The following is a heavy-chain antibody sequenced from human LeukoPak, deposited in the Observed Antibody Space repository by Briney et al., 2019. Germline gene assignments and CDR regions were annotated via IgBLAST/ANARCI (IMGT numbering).Heavy chain of an antibody. CDR1: GYTFTGYY. Sequence: GASVKVSCKASGYTFTGYYMHWVRQAPGQGLEWMGWINPNSGGTNYAQKFQGRVTMTRDTSISTAYMELSRLRSDDTAVYYCARGVKDIVATTWYYYYYMDVWGKGTTVTVSS. J-gene: IGHJ6*03. CDR2: INPNSGGT. D-gene: IGHD5-12*01. V-gene: IGHV1-2*02. CDR3: ARGVKDIVATTWYYYYYMDV.